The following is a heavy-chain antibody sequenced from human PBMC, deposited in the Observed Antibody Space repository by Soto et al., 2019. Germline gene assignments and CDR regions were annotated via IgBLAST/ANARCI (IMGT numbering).Heavy chain of an antibody. CDR3: AKRRYSGSYSYSDH. Sequence: GGSLRLSCAASGFTFSNYAMNWVRQAPGKGLEWVSTVGRGGDSYYADSVEGRFTISRDNSKNTVYLQMNSLRVEDTAVYHCAKRRYSGSYSYSDHWGQGTLVTVSS. V-gene: IGHV3-23*01. CDR1: GFTFSNYA. CDR2: VGRGGDS. D-gene: IGHD1-26*01. J-gene: IGHJ4*02.